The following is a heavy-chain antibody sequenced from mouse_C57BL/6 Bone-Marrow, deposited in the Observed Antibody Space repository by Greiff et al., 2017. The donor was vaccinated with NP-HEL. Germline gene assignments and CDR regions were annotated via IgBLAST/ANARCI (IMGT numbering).Heavy chain of an antibody. CDR1: GFTFTDYY. D-gene: IGHD1-1*01. J-gene: IGHJ1*03. CDR3: ARGYYGSSHWYFDV. V-gene: IGHV7-3*01. Sequence: EVKLMESGGGLVQPGGSLSLSCAASGFTFTDYYMSWVRQPPGKALEWLGFIRNKANGYTTEYSASVKGRFTISRDNSQSFLYLQMNALRAEDSATYYCARGYYGSSHWYFDVWGTGTTVTVSS. CDR2: IRNKANGYTT.